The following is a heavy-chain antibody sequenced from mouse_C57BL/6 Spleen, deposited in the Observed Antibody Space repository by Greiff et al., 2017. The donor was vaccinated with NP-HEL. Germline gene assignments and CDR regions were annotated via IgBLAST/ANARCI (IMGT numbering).Heavy chain of an antibody. CDR2: IDPSDSYT. CDR3: ARGGYGNLYYFDY. Sequence: VQLQQPGAELVMPGASVKLSCKASGYTFTSYWMHWVKQRPGQGLEWIGEIDPSDSYTNYNQKFKGKSTLTVDKSSSTAYMQLSSLTSEDSAVYYCARGGYGNLYYFDYWGQGTTLTVSS. V-gene: IGHV1-69*01. D-gene: IGHD2-1*01. CDR1: GYTFTSYW. J-gene: IGHJ2*01.